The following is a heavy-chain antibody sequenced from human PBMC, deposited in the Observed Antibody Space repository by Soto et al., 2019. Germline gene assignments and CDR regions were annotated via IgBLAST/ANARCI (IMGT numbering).Heavy chain of an antibody. CDR3: ARDFGNFDAFDI. Sequence: SVKVSCKASGGTFSSYAISWLRQAPGQGLEWMGGVIPIFGTANYAQKFQGRVTITADESTSTAYMELSSLRSEDTAVYYCARDFGNFDAFDIWGQGTMVTVSS. CDR1: GGTFSSYA. D-gene: IGHD1-7*01. V-gene: IGHV1-69*13. J-gene: IGHJ3*02. CDR2: VIPIFGTA.